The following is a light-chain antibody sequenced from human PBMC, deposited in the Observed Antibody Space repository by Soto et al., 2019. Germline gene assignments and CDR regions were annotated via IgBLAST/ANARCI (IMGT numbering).Light chain of an antibody. Sequence: QSVLTQPASVSGSPGQSITISCTGTSSDVGGYNYVSWYQQHPGKAPKLMIYEVSNRPSGVSNRFSGSKSGNTASLTISGPQAEEEADYYCSSYTSSSIYVFGTGTKLTVL. CDR3: SSYTSSSIYV. J-gene: IGLJ1*01. CDR1: SSDVGGYNY. CDR2: EVS. V-gene: IGLV2-14*01.